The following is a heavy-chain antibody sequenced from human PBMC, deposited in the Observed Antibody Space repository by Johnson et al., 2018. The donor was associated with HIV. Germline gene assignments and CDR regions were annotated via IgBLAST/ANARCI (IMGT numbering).Heavy chain of an antibody. J-gene: IGHJ3*02. CDR3: ARLPGGNSGFVDALDI. D-gene: IGHD4-23*01. V-gene: IGHV3-30*04. CDR1: GFTFSSYA. Sequence: QEKLVESGGGVVQPGRSLRLSCAASGFTFSSYAMHWVRQAPGKGLEWVAVISYDGSNKYYADSVKGRFTISRDNSKNTLYLQMNSLRAEDTAVYYCARLPGGNSGFVDALDIWGQGTMVTVSS. CDR2: ISYDGSNK.